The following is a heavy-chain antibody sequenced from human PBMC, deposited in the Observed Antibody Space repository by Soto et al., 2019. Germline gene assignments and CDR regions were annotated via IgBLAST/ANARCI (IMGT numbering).Heavy chain of an antibody. J-gene: IGHJ4*01. CDR3: ATGPIYSNIDN. CDR2: ISGSSSSI. CDR1: GLSFSTSF. D-gene: IGHD2-15*01. V-gene: IGHV3-48*02. Sequence: RLSCAASGLSFSTSFMNWVRQAPGKGLEWVSYISGSSSSIYYADSVKGRFTISRDNAMNSLFLQMNSLRDEDSAVYYCATGPIYSNIDNWGHGTQVTVSS.